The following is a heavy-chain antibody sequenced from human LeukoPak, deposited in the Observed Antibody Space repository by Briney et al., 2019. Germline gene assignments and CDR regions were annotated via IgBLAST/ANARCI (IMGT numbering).Heavy chain of an antibody. D-gene: IGHD2-2*02. Sequence: SETLSLTCAVYGVSFNGYYWSWLRQPPGKGLEWIGEINHSGSTNYNPSLKSRVTISEDTSKNQFSLKLSSVTAADTAVYYCASSRGVVCSSTSCYSWFDPWGQGTLVTVSS. CDR3: ASSRGVVCSSTSCYSWFDP. V-gene: IGHV4-34*01. CDR2: INHSGST. J-gene: IGHJ5*02. CDR1: GVSFNGYY.